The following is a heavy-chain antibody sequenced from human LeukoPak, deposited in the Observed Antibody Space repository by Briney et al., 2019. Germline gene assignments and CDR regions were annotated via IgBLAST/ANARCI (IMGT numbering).Heavy chain of an antibody. V-gene: IGHV4-39*01. CDR3: VRHCCSTPSKRTFDI. CDR1: GGSIWTSDYY. J-gene: IGHJ3*02. CDR2: ISDGGST. D-gene: IGHD2-2*01. Sequence: SETLSLTCTVSGGSIWTSDYYWGCIRQFPGKGLEWIGTISDGGSTYYNPSLESRVIISVDTSKNQFSLKLSSVTAADTAVYYCVRHCCSTPSKRTFDIWGQGTLVTVSS.